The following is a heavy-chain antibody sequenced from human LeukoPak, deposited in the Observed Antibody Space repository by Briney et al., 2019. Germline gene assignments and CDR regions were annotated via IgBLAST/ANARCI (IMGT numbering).Heavy chain of an antibody. CDR1: GFTFGDYG. Sequence: GSLRLSCTASGFTFGDYGMSWVRQAPGKGLEWVAFMQYDGSIKYYADSVKGRFTISRDNSKNTLYLQMDSLRADDTAVYFCARDSIRQQLYYFDYWGRGTLVTVSS. V-gene: IGHV3-30*02. J-gene: IGHJ4*02. D-gene: IGHD6-13*01. CDR3: ARDSIRQQLYYFDY. CDR2: MQYDGSIK.